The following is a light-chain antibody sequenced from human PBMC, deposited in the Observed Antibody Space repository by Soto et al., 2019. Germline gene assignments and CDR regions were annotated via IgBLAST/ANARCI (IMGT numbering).Light chain of an antibody. J-gene: IGKJ1*01. CDR2: DVS. CDR1: QSISDS. V-gene: IGKV3-11*01. CDR3: QQRSNWPPWT. Sequence: DIVLTQSPATLSLSLGDRATITCRASQSISDSLAWYQQKPGQAPRLLIYDVSNRATGIPARFSGSGSGPDFTLTISSLEPEDFAVYYCQQRSNWPPWTFGQGTKVDI.